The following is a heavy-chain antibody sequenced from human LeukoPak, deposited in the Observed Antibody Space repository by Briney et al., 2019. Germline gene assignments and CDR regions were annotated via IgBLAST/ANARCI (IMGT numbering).Heavy chain of an antibody. CDR2: IYYSGST. Sequence: SQTLSLTCTVSGGSISSGGYYWSWIRQHPGKGLEWIGYIYYSGSTYYNPSLKSRATISVDTSKNQFSLKLSSVTAADTAVYYCARDLGLSGRTQTYSNYYYGMDVWGQGTTVTVSS. CDR3: ARDLGLSGRTQTYSNYYYGMDV. D-gene: IGHD4-11*01. J-gene: IGHJ6*02. V-gene: IGHV4-31*03. CDR1: GGSISSGGYY.